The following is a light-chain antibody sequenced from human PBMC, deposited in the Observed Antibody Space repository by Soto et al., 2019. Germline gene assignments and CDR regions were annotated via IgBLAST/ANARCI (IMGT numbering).Light chain of an antibody. CDR2: AAS. V-gene: IGKV1-9*01. CDR3: QQVESYPST. Sequence: IQLTQTPSSLSASVGDRVTITCRASQGISSFLAWYQQKPGKAPKLLIYAASSLQSGVPSRFSGSGFGTGFTLTITSLQPEDFATYYCQQVESYPSTFGGGTKVDIK. J-gene: IGKJ4*01. CDR1: QGISSF.